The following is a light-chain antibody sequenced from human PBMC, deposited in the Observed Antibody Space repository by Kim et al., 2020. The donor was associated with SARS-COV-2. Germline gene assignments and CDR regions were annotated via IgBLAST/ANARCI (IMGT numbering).Light chain of an antibody. V-gene: IGLV3-1*01. J-gene: IGLJ1*01. Sequence: SYELTQPPSVSVSPGQTASITCSGDKLGDKYACWYQQKPGQSPVLVIYQDSKRPSGIPERFSGSNSGNTATLTISGTQAMDEADYYCQAWDSSTVVFGTGTKVTDL. CDR3: QAWDSSTVV. CDR2: QDS. CDR1: KLGDKY.